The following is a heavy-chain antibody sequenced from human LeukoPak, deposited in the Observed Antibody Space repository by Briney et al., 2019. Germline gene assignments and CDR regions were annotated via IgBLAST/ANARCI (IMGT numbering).Heavy chain of an antibody. V-gene: IGHV3-64*02. J-gene: IGHJ4*02. D-gene: IGHD5-18*01. CDR3: ARVSGYSYGQ. CDR1: GFPFSTYA. CDR2: ISSNGSNT. Sequence: GGSLRLSCVASGFPFSTYAMHWVRQAPGKGLEYVSDISSNGSNTNYADSVEGRFTISRDNSKNTLYLRMGSLRLEDMAVYYCARVSGYSYGQWGQGTLVTVSS.